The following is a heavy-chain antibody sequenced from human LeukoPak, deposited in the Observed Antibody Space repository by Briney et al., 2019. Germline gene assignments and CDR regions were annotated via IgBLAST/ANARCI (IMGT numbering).Heavy chain of an antibody. Sequence: GRSLRLSCASSGFTFSSYTMHWVRQAPGKGLEWVGVISYDGSNKYYADSVKGRFTISRDNSKNTLYLQMNGLRAEDTAVYYCARDGPDAFDIWGQGTMVTVSS. J-gene: IGHJ3*02. CDR2: ISYDGSNK. CDR3: ARDGPDAFDI. CDR1: GFTFSSYT. V-gene: IGHV3-30*04.